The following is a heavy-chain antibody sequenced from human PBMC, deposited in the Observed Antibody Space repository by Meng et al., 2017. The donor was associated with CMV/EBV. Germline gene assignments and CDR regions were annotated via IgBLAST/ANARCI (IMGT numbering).Heavy chain of an antibody. CDR1: GFTFSSSW. CDR2: IKCDGSEK. V-gene: IGHV3-52*01. Sequence: GESLKISCAASGFTFSSSWMHWVCQAPEKGLEWVADIKCDGSEKYYVDSVKGRLTISRDNAKNSLYLQVNSLRAEDMTVYYCSTVMSAIGGWFDPWGQETLVTVSS. D-gene: IGHD2-8*01. J-gene: IGHJ5*02. CDR3: STVMSAIGGWFDP.